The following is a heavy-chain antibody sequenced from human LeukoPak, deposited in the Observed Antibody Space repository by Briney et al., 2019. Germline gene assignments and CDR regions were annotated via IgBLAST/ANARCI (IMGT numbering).Heavy chain of an antibody. V-gene: IGHV4-34*01. Sequence: PGGSLRLSCAASGFTFSSYAMSWVRQPPGKGLEWIGEINHSGSTNYNPSLKSRVTISVDTSKNQFSLKLSSVTAADTAVYYCARGLSGDILTGREGCFDYWGQGTLVTVSS. CDR2: INHSGST. D-gene: IGHD3-9*01. J-gene: IGHJ4*02. CDR3: ARGLSGDILTGREGCFDY. CDR1: GFTFSSYA.